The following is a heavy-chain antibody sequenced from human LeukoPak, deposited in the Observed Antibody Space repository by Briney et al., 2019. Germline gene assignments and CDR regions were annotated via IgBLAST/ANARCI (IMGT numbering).Heavy chain of an antibody. CDR2: INHDGGTI. V-gene: IGHV3-48*03. J-gene: IGHJ4*02. CDR3: ARDFRTVVTAIPFFDS. Sequence: GGSLRLSCTASGFTFSAYEMNWVGQAPGKGLEWISYINHDGGTIYYADSVKGRFTISRDNAMNSLYLQMNSLRAEDTAIYYCARDFRTVVTAIPFFDSWGQGTLVTVSS. CDR1: GFTFSAYE. D-gene: IGHD2-21*02.